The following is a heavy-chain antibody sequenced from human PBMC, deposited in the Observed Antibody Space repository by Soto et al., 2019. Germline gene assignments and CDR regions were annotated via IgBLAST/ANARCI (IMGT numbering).Heavy chain of an antibody. J-gene: IGHJ4*02. Sequence: ASVKVSCKASGYTFSYYGITWVRQAPGQGLEWMGWISAYNGDTKYAQKFQGRVTTTTDTSTSTAYMELRGLRSDDTAVYYCATNTVAVAMFYFDYWGQGTLVTVSS. CDR3: ATNTVAVAMFYFDY. CDR1: GYTFSYYG. D-gene: IGHD6-19*01. CDR2: ISAYNGDT. V-gene: IGHV1-18*01.